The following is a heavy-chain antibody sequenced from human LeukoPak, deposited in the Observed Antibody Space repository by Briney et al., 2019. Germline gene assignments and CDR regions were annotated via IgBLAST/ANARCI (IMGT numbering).Heavy chain of an antibody. CDR1: GVSISGSA. CDR2: IRSKANSYAT. CDR3: TSGGSSWYVHYFDY. V-gene: IGHV3-73*01. J-gene: IGHJ4*02. Sequence: GGSLRLSCAASGVSISGSAMHWVRQASGKGLEWVGRIRSKANSYATDYAASVKGRFTISRDDSKNTAYLQMNSLKTEDTAVYYCTSGGSSWYVHYFDYWGQGTLVTVSS. D-gene: IGHD6-13*01.